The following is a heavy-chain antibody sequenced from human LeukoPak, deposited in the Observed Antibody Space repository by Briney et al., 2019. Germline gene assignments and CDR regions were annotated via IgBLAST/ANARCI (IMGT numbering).Heavy chain of an antibody. J-gene: IGHJ5*02. D-gene: IGHD3-3*01. CDR3: ARDLMDVSGYYTGAWFDP. Sequence: GGSLRLSCAASGFTFDDYGMSWVRQAPGKGLEWVSGINWNGGSTGYADSVKGRFTISRDNAKNSLYLQMNSLRAEDTALYHCARDLMDVSGYYTGAWFDPWGQGTLVTVSS. CDR1: GFTFDDYG. V-gene: IGHV3-20*01. CDR2: INWNGGST.